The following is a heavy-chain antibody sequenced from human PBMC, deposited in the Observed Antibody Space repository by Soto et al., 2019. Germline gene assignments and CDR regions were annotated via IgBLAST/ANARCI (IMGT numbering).Heavy chain of an antibody. D-gene: IGHD1-26*01. V-gene: IGHV3-33*01. Sequence: QVQLVESGGGVVQPGRSLRLSCAASGFPFRSYGMHWVRQAPGKGLEWVAVIWYDGSTKYYIDSVKGRFTISRDSAKNTRYLQMNSLIAEDTAVYYCAREGGATYFDYCGQGTLVTVSS. J-gene: IGHJ4*02. CDR1: GFPFRSYG. CDR3: AREGGATYFDY. CDR2: IWYDGSTK.